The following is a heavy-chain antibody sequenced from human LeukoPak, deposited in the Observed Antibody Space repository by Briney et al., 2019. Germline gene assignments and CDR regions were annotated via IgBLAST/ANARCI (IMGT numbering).Heavy chain of an antibody. D-gene: IGHD7-27*01. Sequence: SQTLSVTCAISGDSVSSNSAAWGWIRQSPSRGLEWLGRTYYRSNWCNDYALSVKSRITINPDTSKNQVSLHLNSVTPEDTAVYYCSRELAWGPADYWGQGTLVTVSS. CDR1: GDSVSSNSAA. J-gene: IGHJ4*02. V-gene: IGHV6-1*01. CDR2: TYYRSNWCN. CDR3: SRELAWGPADY.